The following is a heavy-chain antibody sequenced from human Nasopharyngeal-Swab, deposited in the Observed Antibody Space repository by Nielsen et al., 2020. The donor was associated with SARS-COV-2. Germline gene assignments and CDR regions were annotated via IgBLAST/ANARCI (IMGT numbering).Heavy chain of an antibody. CDR1: GGTFSSYA. D-gene: IGHD6-6*01. CDR3: ARVRVVARRGEDYYYMDV. CDR2: IIPIFGTA. J-gene: IGHJ6*03. Sequence: SVKVSRKASGGTFSSYAISWVRQAPGQGLEWMGGIIPIFGTANYAQKFQGRVTIIADESTSTAYMELSSLRSEDTAVYYCARVRVVARRGEDYYYMDVWGKGTTVTVSS. V-gene: IGHV1-69*13.